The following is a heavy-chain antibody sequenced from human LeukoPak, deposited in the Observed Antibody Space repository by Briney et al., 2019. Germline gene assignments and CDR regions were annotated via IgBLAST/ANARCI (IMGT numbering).Heavy chain of an antibody. CDR3: ARDPGYCSSTSCLPGAPIDY. CDR1: VYTFTSYG. D-gene: IGHD2-2*01. J-gene: IGHJ4*02. V-gene: IGHV1-18*01. CDR2: ISAYNGNT. Sequence: GASVKVSCKASVYTFTSYGISWVRQAPGQGLEWMGWISAYNGNTNYAQKLQGRVTMTTDTSTSTAYMELGSLRSDDTAVYYCARDPGYCSSTSCLPGAPIDYWGQGTLVTVSS.